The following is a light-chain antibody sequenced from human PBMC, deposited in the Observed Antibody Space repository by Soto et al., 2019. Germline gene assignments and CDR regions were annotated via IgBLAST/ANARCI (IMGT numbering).Light chain of an antibody. CDR2: QDN. Sequence: SYELTQPPSVSVSPGQTASITCSGDKLGDKYACWYQQKPGQSPVLVIYQDNRERPSAIPERFSGSNSGNTATLTISGTRAMDEADYYCQAWDSSTVVFGGGTKLTVL. J-gene: IGLJ2*01. CDR3: QAWDSSTVV. V-gene: IGLV3-1*01. CDR1: KLGDKY.